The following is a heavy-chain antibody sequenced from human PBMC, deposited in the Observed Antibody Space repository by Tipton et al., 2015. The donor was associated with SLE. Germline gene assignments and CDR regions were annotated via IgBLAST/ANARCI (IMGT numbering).Heavy chain of an antibody. J-gene: IGHJ4*02. CDR3: ARVAAAADY. Sequence: QLVQSGPEVKKPGASVKVSCKASGYTFTSYDINCVRQATGQGLEWTGWMNPNSGNTGYAQKFQGRATMTRNTSISTAYMELSSLRSEDTAVYYCARVAAAADYWGQGTLVTVSS. CDR2: MNPNSGNT. CDR1: GYTFTSYD. D-gene: IGHD6-13*01. V-gene: IGHV1-8*01.